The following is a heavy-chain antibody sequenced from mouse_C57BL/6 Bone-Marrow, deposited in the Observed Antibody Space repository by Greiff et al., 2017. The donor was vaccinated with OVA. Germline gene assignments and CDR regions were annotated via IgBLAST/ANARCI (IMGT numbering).Heavy chain of an antibody. Sequence: EVQLVESGGGLVKPGGSLKLSCAASGFTFSSYAMSWVRQTPEKRLEWVATISDGGSYTYYPDNVKGRFTISRDNAKNNLYLQMSHLKSEDTAMYYCARDLGDYYAMDYSGQGTSVTVSS. V-gene: IGHV5-4*01. CDR3: ARDLGDYYAMDY. CDR1: GFTFSSYA. D-gene: IGHD3-1*01. J-gene: IGHJ4*01. CDR2: ISDGGSYT.